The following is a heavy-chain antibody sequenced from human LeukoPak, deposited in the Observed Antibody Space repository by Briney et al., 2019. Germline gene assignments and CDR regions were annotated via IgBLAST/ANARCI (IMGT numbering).Heavy chain of an antibody. V-gene: IGHV4-4*07. CDR1: GGFTSSYY. CDR2: MYTSGST. J-gene: IGHJ4*02. Sequence: SETLSLTCTVSGGFTSSYYWNWIRQPAGKGLEWIGRMYTSGSTNYNPSLKSRVTLSVDTSKNQFSLKPSSVTAADTAVYYCARGIPHARDYFDYWGQGTLVTVSS. CDR3: ARGIPHARDYFDY.